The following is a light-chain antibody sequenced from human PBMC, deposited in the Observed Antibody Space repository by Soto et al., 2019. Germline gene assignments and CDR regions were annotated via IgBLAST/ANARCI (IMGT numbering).Light chain of an antibody. J-gene: IGLJ1*01. V-gene: IGLV2-11*01. CDR3: CSYAGSYPYV. CDR1: SSDVGGYNY. Sequence: QSALTQPRSVSGAPWQSVTISRTGNSSDVGGYNYVSWYQQHPGKAPKLMIYDVSKRPSGVPDRFSGSKSGNTASLTISGLQAEDEADYYCCSYAGSYPYVFGTGTKVTVL. CDR2: DVS.